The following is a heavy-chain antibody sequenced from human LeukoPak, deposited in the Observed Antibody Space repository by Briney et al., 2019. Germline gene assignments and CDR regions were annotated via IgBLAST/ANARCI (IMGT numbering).Heavy chain of an antibody. CDR2: IRYDGSNK. CDR1: GFTFSSYG. Sequence: PGGSLRLSCAASGFTFSSYGMHWVRQAPGKGLEWVAFIRYDGSNKYYADSVKGRFTISRDNSKNTLYLQMNSLRAEDTAVYYCAQTRGQLGYFDYWGQGTLVTVSS. CDR3: AQTRGQLGYFDY. J-gene: IGHJ4*02. V-gene: IGHV3-30*02. D-gene: IGHD6-6*01.